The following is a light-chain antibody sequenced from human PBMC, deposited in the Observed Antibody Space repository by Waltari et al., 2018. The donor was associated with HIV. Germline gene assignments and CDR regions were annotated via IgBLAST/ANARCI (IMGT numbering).Light chain of an antibody. J-gene: IGKJ4*01. CDR1: QRVSFY. Sequence: EIVLTQSPATLSLSPGERATLSCRASQRVSFYLAWYQQKPGQSPRLLIYDASTRATGIPARFSGSGSGTDFTLTISSLEPEDFAVYYCQQRITWPPRVTFGGGTKVEIK. CDR2: DAS. V-gene: IGKV3-11*01. CDR3: QQRITWPPRVT.